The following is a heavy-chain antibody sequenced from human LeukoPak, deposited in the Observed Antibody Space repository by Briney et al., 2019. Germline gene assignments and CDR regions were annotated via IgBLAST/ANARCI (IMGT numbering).Heavy chain of an antibody. Sequence: PGGSLRLSCAASGFTFSRFAMSWVRQAPGKGLEWVSGISGSGDNIYYADSVKGRFTISRDNSKNTLYPQMNGLRAEDTAVYYCATYRRGYHDSSESYYFVYWGQGTLVTVSS. CDR1: GFTFSRFA. CDR3: ATYRRGYHDSSESYYFVY. CDR2: ISGSGDNI. V-gene: IGHV3-23*01. J-gene: IGHJ4*02. D-gene: IGHD3-22*01.